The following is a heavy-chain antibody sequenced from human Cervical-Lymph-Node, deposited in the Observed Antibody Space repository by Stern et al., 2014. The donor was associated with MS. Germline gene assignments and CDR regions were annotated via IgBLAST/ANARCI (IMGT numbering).Heavy chain of an antibody. V-gene: IGHV5-51*01. J-gene: IGHJ5*02. CDR2: IYPGNSDT. CDR1: GYSFTDYG. CDR3: ARQNYDGSGTHISNWFDP. Sequence: EVQLVESGAEARKPGESLKISCKGSGYSFTDYGIIWVRQMPGKGLEWMGSIYPGNSDTRYSPSFQGQVTISVDKSISTAYLQWDTLKASDTAMYYCARQNYDGSGTHISNWFDPWGQGTLVTVSS. D-gene: IGHD3-10*01.